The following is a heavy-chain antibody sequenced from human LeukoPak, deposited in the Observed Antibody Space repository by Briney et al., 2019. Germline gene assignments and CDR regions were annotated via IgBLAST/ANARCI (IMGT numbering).Heavy chain of an antibody. J-gene: IGHJ4*02. CDR2: ISYDGSNK. Sequence: GGSLRLSCAASGFTFSSYAMHWVRQAPGKGLEWVAVISYDGSNKYYADSVKGRFTISRDNSKNTLYLQMNSLRAEDTAVYYCARDRYYYDSSSHYYVGYFDYWGQGTLVTVSS. D-gene: IGHD3-22*01. CDR1: GFTFSSYA. V-gene: IGHV3-30-3*01. CDR3: ARDRYYYDSSSHYYVGYFDY.